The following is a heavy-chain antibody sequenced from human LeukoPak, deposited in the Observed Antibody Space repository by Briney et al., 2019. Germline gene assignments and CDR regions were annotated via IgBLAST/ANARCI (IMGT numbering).Heavy chain of an antibody. V-gene: IGHV4-61*02. D-gene: IGHD3-3*01. CDR3: ARDFVGRDFWSGYYDY. CDR1: GGSIGSGSYY. CDR2: IYTSGST. J-gene: IGHJ4*02. Sequence: SETLSLTCTVSGGSIGSGSYYWSWIRQPAGKGLEWIGRIYTSGSTNYNPSLKSRVTISVDTSKNQFSLKLSSVTAADTAVYYCARDFVGRDFWSGYYDYWGQGTLVTVSS.